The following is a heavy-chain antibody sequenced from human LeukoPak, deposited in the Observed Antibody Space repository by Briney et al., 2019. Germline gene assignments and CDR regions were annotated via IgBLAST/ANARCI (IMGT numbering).Heavy chain of an antibody. CDR1: GYSISSRNW. Sequence: SETLSLTCAVSGYSISSRNWWGWIRPPPGKGLEWIGYIYYSGSTNYNPSLKSRVTMSVDTSKNQFSLKLSSLTAVDTAVYYCARSSRDGYNQFDYWGQGTLVTVSS. CDR3: ARSSRDGYNQFDY. CDR2: IYYSGST. D-gene: IGHD5-24*01. V-gene: IGHV4-28*01. J-gene: IGHJ4*02.